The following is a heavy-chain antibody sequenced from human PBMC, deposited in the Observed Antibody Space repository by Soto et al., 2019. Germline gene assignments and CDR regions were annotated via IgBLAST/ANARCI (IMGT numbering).Heavy chain of an antibody. CDR1: GYTFTSYY. J-gene: IGHJ4*02. Sequence: ASVKVSCKASGYTFTSYYMHWVRQAPGQGLEWMGIIKPSGGSTSYAQKFQGRVTMTRDTSTSTVYMELSSLRSEDTAVYYCARSLDTSMVRGVPYYFDYWGQGTLVTVSS. D-gene: IGHD3-10*01. CDR3: ARSLDTSMVRGVPYYFDY. V-gene: IGHV1-46*01. CDR2: IKPSGGST.